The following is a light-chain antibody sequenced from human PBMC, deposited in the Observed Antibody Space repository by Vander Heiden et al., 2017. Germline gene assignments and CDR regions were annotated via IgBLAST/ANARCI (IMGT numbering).Light chain of an antibody. CDR3: QAWDSSTYVV. CDR2: QDS. V-gene: IGLV3-1*01. CDR1: KLGDKY. J-gene: IGLJ2*01. Sequence: SYELTQPPSVSVSPGQTASIPCSGDKLGDKYACWYQQKPGQSPVLVIYQDSKRPSGIPARFSGSNSGNTATLTISGTQAMDEADYYCQAWDSSTYVVFGGGTKLTVL.